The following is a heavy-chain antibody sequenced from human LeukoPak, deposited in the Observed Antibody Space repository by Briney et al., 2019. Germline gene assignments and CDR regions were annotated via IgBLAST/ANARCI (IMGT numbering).Heavy chain of an antibody. CDR1: VDSISSGNYY. D-gene: IGHD3-10*01. CDR2: IYYTGST. CDR3: ARAVEGVTWADY. J-gene: IGHJ4*02. Sequence: PSETLSLTCTVSVDSISSGNYYWSWIRQPPGKGLEWIGYIYYTGSTHYNPSLKSRVIMSVDTSKSQFSLKLSSVTAADTAVYYCARAVEGVTWADYWGQGTLVTVSS. V-gene: IGHV4-30-4*08.